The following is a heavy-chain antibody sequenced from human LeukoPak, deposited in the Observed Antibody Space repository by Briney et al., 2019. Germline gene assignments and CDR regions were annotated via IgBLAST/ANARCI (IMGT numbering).Heavy chain of an antibody. CDR2: INPNSGGT. CDR3: ARGTGPRDLGNFDY. D-gene: IGHD3/OR15-3a*01. V-gene: IGHV1-2*02. Sequence: ASVKVSCKASGGTFSSYAISWVRQAPGQGLEWMGWINPNSGGTNYAQKFQGRVTMTRDTSISTAYMELSRLRSDDTAVYYCARGTGPRDLGNFDYWGQGTLVTVPS. J-gene: IGHJ4*02. CDR1: GGTFSSYA.